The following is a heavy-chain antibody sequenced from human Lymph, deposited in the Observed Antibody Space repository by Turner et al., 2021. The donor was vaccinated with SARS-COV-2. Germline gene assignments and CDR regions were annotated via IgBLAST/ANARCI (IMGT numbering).Heavy chain of an antibody. J-gene: IGHJ4*02. CDR3: ARSRDLQSMIRGVDPFDY. CDR1: GYAFTVYY. Sequence: QVQLVQSGPEVEKPGASVTVSCKTSGYAFTVYYMHWVRQAPGQGREWMGWIDPNSGGTNYPQKFQGRVNMTRDTSISRAYMELSRLRSDDTAVYYCARSRDLQSMIRGVDPFDYWGQGTLVTVSS. V-gene: IGHV1-2*02. D-gene: IGHD3-10*01. CDR2: IDPNSGGT.